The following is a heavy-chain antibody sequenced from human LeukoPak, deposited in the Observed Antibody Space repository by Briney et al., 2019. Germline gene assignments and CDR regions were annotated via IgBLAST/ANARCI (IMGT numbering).Heavy chain of an antibody. J-gene: IGHJ4*02. Sequence: GGSLRHSCAASGFTFSSYAMHWVRQAPGKGLEWVAVISYDGSNKYYADSVKGRFTISRDNSKNTLYLQMNSLRAEDTAVYYCARGGSGWFFDYWGQGTLVTVSS. D-gene: IGHD6-19*01. CDR1: GFTFSSYA. V-gene: IGHV3-30-3*01. CDR2: ISYDGSNK. CDR3: ARGGSGWFFDY.